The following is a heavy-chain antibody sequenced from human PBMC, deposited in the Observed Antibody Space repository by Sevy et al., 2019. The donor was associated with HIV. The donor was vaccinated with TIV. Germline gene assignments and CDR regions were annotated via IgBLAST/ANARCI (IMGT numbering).Heavy chain of an antibody. J-gene: IGHJ4*02. V-gene: IGHV3-30-3*01. D-gene: IGHD2-8*01. Sequence: GGSLRLSCAVSGFSFSHYAFHWVRQAPGKGLEWVSLISYDGTYKYYADSVKGRFTISRDNSKNTLYLQMNSLRGNDTELYYCARVAVSYCTNDCYHRFDYWGPGALVTVSS. CDR2: ISYDGTYK. CDR1: GFSFSHYA. CDR3: ARVAVSYCTNDCYHRFDY.